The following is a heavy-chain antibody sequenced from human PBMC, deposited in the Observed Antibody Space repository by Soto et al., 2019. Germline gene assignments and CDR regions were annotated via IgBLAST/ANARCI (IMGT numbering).Heavy chain of an antibody. CDR3: ARDYYYDSSGDRWFDP. CDR1: GGSISSYY. V-gene: IGHV4-59*01. J-gene: IGHJ5*02. CDR2: IYYSGST. D-gene: IGHD3-22*01. Sequence: SETLSLTCTVSGGSISSYYWSWIRQPPGKGLEWIGYIYYSGSTNYNPSLKSRVTISVDTSKNQFSLKLSSVTAADTAVYYCARDYYYDSSGDRWFDPWGQGTLVTVSS.